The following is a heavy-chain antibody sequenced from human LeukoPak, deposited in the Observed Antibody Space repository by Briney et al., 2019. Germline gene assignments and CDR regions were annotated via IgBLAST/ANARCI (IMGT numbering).Heavy chain of an antibody. CDR2: INHSGST. V-gene: IGHV4-34*01. Sequence: SETLSLTCAVYGGSFSGYYWSWIRQPPGKGLEWIGEINHSGSTNYNPSLKSRVTISVDTSKNQFSLQLSSVTAADTAVYYCAGNPPRYCSGGSCYSVERWFDPWGQGTLVTVSS. CDR1: GGSFSGYY. D-gene: IGHD2-15*01. CDR3: AGNPPRYCSGGSCYSVERWFDP. J-gene: IGHJ5*02.